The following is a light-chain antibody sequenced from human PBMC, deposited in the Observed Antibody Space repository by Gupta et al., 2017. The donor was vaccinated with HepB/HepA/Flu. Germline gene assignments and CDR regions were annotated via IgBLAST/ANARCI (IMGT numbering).Light chain of an antibody. Sequence: QPVLTPSPSASASLGASVKLTCPLSSGHSSYAIAWHQQQPGKGPRFLMNLNSDGSHSKGDGIPDRFSGSSSGAERYRTISSLQSEDEADYYCQTWNTGIRVFGGGTKLTVL. CDR1: SGHSSYA. CDR3: QTWNTGIRV. CDR2: LNSDGSH. J-gene: IGLJ3*02. V-gene: IGLV4-69*01.